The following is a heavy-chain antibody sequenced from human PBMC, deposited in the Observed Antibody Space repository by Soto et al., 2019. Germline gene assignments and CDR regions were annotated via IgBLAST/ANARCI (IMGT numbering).Heavy chain of an antibody. CDR3: ARESMSAREVDPY. CDR1: GYTFTRYY. V-gene: IGHV1-46*01. CDR2: INPSGGST. D-gene: IGHD1-26*01. Sequence: QVQLVQSGAEVQKPGASVKLSCKASGYTFTRYYMHWVRQAPGQGLEWMGIINPSGGSTSYAQKFQGRVTMTRDTSTSTVYMDLSSLRSEDTAVYYGARESMSAREVDPYWGQGTLVTVSS. J-gene: IGHJ4*02.